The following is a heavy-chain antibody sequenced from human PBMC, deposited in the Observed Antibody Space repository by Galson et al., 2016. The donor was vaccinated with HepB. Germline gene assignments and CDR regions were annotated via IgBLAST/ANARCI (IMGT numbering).Heavy chain of an antibody. D-gene: IGHD2/OR15-2a*01. Sequence: SLRLSCAVSGLSFSTYWMHWVRQAPGQGLVWVSRSKSDGSSAAYADSVMGRFIISRDNSNSTLYLQLNSLRAEDTAGYYCARELGLTYGYYMDVWGKGTTVTVSS. CDR2: SKSDGSSA. CDR1: GLSFSTYW. CDR3: ARELGLTYGYYMDV. V-gene: IGHV3-74*01. J-gene: IGHJ6*03.